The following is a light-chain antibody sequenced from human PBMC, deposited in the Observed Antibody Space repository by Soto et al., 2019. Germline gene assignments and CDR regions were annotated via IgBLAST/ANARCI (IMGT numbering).Light chain of an antibody. CDR3: QHRSNSPPTWT. J-gene: IGKJ1*01. Sequence: EIVLTQSPATLSLSPGDRATLSCRASQSIGSYLAWYQQRPGQAPRLLIYDASNRATGIPARFSGSGSGTDFSLTITSLEPEYFAVYFFQHRSNSPPTWTFGQGTNVEI. V-gene: IGKV3-11*01. CDR1: QSIGSY. CDR2: DAS.